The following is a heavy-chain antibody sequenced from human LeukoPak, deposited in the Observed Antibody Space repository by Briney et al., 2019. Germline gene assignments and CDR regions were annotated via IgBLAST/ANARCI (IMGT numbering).Heavy chain of an antibody. CDR3: ARDRDYDILTGYSHFDY. J-gene: IGHJ4*02. Sequence: ASVKVSCKASGYTFTGYYMHWVRQAPGQGLEWMGWINPNSGGTNYAQKLQGRVTMTTDTSTSTAYMELRSLRSDDTAVYYCARDRDYDILTGYSHFDYWGQGTLVTVSS. D-gene: IGHD3-9*01. V-gene: IGHV1-2*02. CDR1: GYTFTGYY. CDR2: INPNSGGT.